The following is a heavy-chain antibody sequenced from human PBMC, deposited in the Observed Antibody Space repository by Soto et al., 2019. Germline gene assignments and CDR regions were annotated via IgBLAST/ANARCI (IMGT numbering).Heavy chain of an antibody. CDR3: ARVRRELGNYYYYGMDV. CDR2: IIPIFGTA. D-gene: IGHD1-7*01. J-gene: IGHJ6*02. CDR1: GGTFSSYA. Sequence: ASVKVSCKASGGTFSSYAISWVRQAPGQGLEWMGGIIPIFGTANYAQKFQGRVTITADESTSTAYMELSSLRSEDTAVYYCARVRRELGNYYYYGMDVWGQGTTVTVSS. V-gene: IGHV1-69*13.